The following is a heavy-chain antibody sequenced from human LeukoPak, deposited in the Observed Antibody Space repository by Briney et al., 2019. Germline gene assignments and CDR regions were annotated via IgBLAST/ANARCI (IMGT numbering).Heavy chain of an antibody. Sequence: SETLSLTCTVSGGSISSYYWSWIRQPPGKGLEWIGYIHYSGSTNYNPSLKSRVTISIDTSKNQFSLKLSSVTAADTAVYYCARGGYDTSTGFWNWFDPWGQGTLVTVSS. V-gene: IGHV4-59*01. D-gene: IGHD3-9*01. CDR3: ARGGYDTSTGFWNWFDP. CDR2: IHYSGST. CDR1: GGSISSYY. J-gene: IGHJ5*02.